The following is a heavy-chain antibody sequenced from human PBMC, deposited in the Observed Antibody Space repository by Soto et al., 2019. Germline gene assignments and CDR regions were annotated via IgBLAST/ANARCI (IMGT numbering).Heavy chain of an antibody. CDR1: GGSVSSNSYS. CDR2: IYYSGST. Sequence: SETLCLTCTVAGGSVSSNSYSWGWIRQSPGKGLEWIGYIYYSGSTNYNPSLKSRVTISVDTSKNQFSLKLSSVTAADTAVYYCARAWGGVPDYWGQGTLVTVSS. J-gene: IGHJ4*02. CDR3: ARAWGGVPDY. V-gene: IGHV4-61*05. D-gene: IGHD3-16*01.